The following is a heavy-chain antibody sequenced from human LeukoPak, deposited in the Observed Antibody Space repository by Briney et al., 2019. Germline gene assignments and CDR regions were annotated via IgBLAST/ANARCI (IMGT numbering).Heavy chain of an antibody. D-gene: IGHD6-13*01. CDR3: ARGLYTSSAYYFDY. CDR2: IDPSDSYT. CDR1: GYSFTSYW. J-gene: IGHJ4*02. Sequence: GESLQISCKGSGYSFTSYWITWVRQMPGKGLEWMGRIDPSDSYTNYSPSFQGHVTISADKSNSTAYLQWSSLKASDTAMYYCARGLYTSSAYYFDYWGQGTLVTVSS. V-gene: IGHV5-10-1*01.